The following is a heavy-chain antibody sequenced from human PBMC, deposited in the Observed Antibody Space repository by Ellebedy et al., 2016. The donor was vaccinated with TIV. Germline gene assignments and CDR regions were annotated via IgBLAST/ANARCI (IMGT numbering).Heavy chain of an antibody. CDR1: RGTFSSYA. V-gene: IGHV1-2*02. J-gene: IGHJ4*02. CDR3: ARANKGIAVAGTDY. CDR2: INPNSGGT. Sequence: ASVKVSXKASRGTFSSYAISWVRQAPGQGLEWMGWINPNSGGTNYAQKFQGRVTMTRDTSISTAYMELSRLRSDDTAVYYCARANKGIAVAGTDYWGQGTLVTVSS. D-gene: IGHD6-19*01.